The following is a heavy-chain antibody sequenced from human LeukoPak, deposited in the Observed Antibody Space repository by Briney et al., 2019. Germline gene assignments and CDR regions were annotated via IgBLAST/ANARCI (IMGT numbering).Heavy chain of an antibody. CDR1: GCTFSRNA. D-gene: IGHD2-2*01. V-gene: IGHV3-23*01. CDR3: AKDPYGTRYFDY. Sequence: PGGSLRLPCAASGCTFSRNAMSWVRQAPGKGLEWVSSLSGSGGDTYYADSVKGRFTISRDNSKNTVYLQMNSLRAQDTAVYYCAKDPYGTRYFDYWGQGTLVTVSS. J-gene: IGHJ4*02. CDR2: LSGSGGDT.